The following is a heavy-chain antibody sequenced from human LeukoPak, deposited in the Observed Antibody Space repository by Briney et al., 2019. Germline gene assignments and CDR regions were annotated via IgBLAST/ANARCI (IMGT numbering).Heavy chain of an antibody. CDR3: ARDRSGSYWGY. V-gene: IGHV4-31*03. Sequence: SETLSLTCTVSGGSISSGDYPWSWIRQHPEKGLGWIGYIYYSGSTYYNPSLKSRLTISVDTSKNQFSLKLSSVTAADTAVYYCARDRSGSYWGYWGQGTLVTVSS. CDR1: GGSISSGDYP. J-gene: IGHJ4*02. D-gene: IGHD3-10*01. CDR2: IYYSGST.